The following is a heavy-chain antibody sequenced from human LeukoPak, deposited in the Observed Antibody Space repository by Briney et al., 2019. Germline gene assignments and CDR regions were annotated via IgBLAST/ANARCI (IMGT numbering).Heavy chain of an antibody. D-gene: IGHD6-6*01. CDR2: IKQDGSEQ. J-gene: IGHJ4*02. CDR1: GFTFSSYW. Sequence: GGPLRLSCAASGFTFSSYWMSWVRQAPGKGLECVANIKQDGSEQYYVDSVKGRFTISRDNAKNSLYLQMNSLRAEDPAVYYCAIPIEYSSWSADYWGQGTLVTVSS. CDR3: AIPIEYSSWSADY. V-gene: IGHV3-7*01.